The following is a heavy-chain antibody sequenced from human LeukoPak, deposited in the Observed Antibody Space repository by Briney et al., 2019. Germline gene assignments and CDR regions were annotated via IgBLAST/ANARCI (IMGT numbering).Heavy chain of an antibody. V-gene: IGHV4-39*07. J-gene: IGHJ4*02. CDR1: GGSISSSSYY. CDR3: ARESDSSGYYCLDY. D-gene: IGHD3-22*01. CDR2: IYYSGST. Sequence: PSETLSLTCTVSGGSISSSSYYWGWIRQPPGKGLEWIGSIYYSGSTNYNPSLKSRVTISVDTSKNQFSLKLSSVTAADTAVYYCARESDSSGYYCLDYWGQGTLVTVSS.